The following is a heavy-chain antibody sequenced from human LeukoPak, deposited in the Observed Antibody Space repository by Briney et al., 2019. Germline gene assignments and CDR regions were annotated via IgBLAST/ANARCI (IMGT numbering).Heavy chain of an antibody. CDR1: GPPSDDYA. Sequence: GGSLRLSCAASGPPSDDYAMHWVRQAPGKGLEWVSGISWHTGTTGYAESVKGRFTISSDSAKNSLYLQMDSLRVEDTALYYCAKSGRKYYPVLGLDFWGQGSLVTVSS. CDR2: ISWHTGTT. J-gene: IGHJ4*02. V-gene: IGHV3-9*02. D-gene: IGHD1-26*01. CDR3: AKSGRKYYPVLGLDF.